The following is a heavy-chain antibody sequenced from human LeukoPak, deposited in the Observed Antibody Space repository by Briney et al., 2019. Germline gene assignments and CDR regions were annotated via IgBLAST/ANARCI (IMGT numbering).Heavy chain of an antibody. CDR3: AKVVAGLRNFFDC. V-gene: IGHV3-23*01. D-gene: IGHD2-15*01. CDR1: GFTFSNHA. J-gene: IGHJ4*02. CDR2: ISGSGVDT. Sequence: PGGSLRLSCAASGFTFSNHALSWVRQAPGKGLEWVSVISGSGVDTYNADSVKGRFTISRDNSKNTLYLQMNSLRAEDTAVYYCAKVVAGLRNFFDCWGQGTLVTVSS.